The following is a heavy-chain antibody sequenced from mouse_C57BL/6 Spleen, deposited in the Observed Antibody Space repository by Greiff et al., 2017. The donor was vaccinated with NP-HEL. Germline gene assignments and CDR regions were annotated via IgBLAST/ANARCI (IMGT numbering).Heavy chain of an antibody. CDR3: NYYGSGFAY. CDR1: GFTFSSYA. D-gene: IGHD1-1*01. CDR2: ISSGGDYI. V-gene: IGHV5-9-1*02. Sequence: EVKLMESGEGLVKPGGSLKLSCAASGFTFSSYAMSWVRQTPEKRLEWVAYISSGGDYIYYADNVKGRFTISRDNARNTLYLQMSSLKSEDTAMYYCNYYGSGFAYWGQGTLVTVSA. J-gene: IGHJ3*01.